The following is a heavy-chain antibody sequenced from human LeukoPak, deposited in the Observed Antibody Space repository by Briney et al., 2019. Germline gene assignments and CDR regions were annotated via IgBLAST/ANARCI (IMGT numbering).Heavy chain of an antibody. D-gene: IGHD3-9*01. J-gene: IGHJ4*02. CDR1: GYTFTSYG. CDR3: ARATQYYDILTGYYREEGKFDY. Sequence: ASVKVSCKASGYTFTSYGISWVRPATGQGLEWMGWMNPNSGNTGYAQKFQGRVTMTRNTSISTAYMELSSLRSEDTAVYYCARATQYYDILTGYYREEGKFDYWGQGTLVTVSS. CDR2: MNPNSGNT. V-gene: IGHV1-8*02.